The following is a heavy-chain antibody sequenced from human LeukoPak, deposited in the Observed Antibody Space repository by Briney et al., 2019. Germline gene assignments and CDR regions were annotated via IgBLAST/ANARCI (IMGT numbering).Heavy chain of an antibody. Sequence: SETLSLTCTVSGVSISSYDWSWIRQPPGKGLEWIGDIYYSGSTNYNPSLKSRVTISVDTSKDQFSLKLSSVTAADTAVYYCARDHKDAGYYYYYMDVWGKGTTVSISS. D-gene: IGHD2-15*01. CDR1: GVSISSYD. V-gene: IGHV4-59*01. J-gene: IGHJ6*03. CDR3: ARDHKDAGYYYYYMDV. CDR2: IYYSGST.